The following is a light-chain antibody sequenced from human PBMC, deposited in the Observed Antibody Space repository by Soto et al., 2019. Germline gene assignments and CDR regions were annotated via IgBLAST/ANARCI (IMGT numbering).Light chain of an antibody. CDR2: DAS. CDR3: QRTYNAPPLA. V-gene: IGKV3-15*01. J-gene: IGKJ4*01. CDR1: QSVSIH. Sequence: EIVMTQSPATLSLSPGERVTLSCRASQSVSIHLAWYQQKPGQAPRLLISDASTRATGIPARFSGSGSGTEFSLPISSLKSEDFATDYGQRTYNAPPLAFGGGTKVEIK.